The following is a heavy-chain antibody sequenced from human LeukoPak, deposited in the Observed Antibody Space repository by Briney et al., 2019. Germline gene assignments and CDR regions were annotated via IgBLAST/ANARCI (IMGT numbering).Heavy chain of an antibody. V-gene: IGHV1-18*01. J-gene: IGHJ4*02. D-gene: IGHD6-19*01. CDR3: ARDRYSSGWYYFDY. CDR2: ISVYNGNT. CDR1: GYTFLNYG. Sequence: SVNVSCKSCGYTFLNYGISGVGQAPGQGLAGMGWISVYNGNTNYAQKLQGRVTMTTPTSTSTAYMELRSPRSDHTAVYYCARDRYSSGWYYFDYGGQGTLVTVSS.